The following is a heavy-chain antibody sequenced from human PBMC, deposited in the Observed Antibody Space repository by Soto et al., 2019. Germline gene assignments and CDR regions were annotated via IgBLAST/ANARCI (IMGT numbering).Heavy chain of an antibody. D-gene: IGHD6-6*01. V-gene: IGHV3-73*02. CDR3: ARGDRYSSSSQRFDP. CDR1: GFTFSGSA. J-gene: IGHJ5*02. CDR2: IRSKVNRYAT. Sequence: EVQLVESGGGLVQPGGSLKLSCAASGFTFSGSAMHWVRQASGKGLEWVGRIRSKVNRYATAYAASAKGRFTISRDDSKNTAFLQMNSLKTEDTAVYYCARGDRYSSSSQRFDPWGQGTLVTVSS.